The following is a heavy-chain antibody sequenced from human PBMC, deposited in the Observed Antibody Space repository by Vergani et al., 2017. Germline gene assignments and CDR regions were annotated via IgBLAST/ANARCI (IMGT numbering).Heavy chain of an antibody. Sequence: QVQLQESGPGLVKPSETLSLTCTVSGDSVISSGYYWGWIRQPPGKGLEWIGSIYHSVSTYYNPSLKSRVTISVDTSKNQFSLKLSSVTAADTAVYYCARDSYCSGGSRYPIYWGQGTLVTVSS. CDR2: IYHSVST. CDR1: GDSVISSGYY. CDR3: ARDSYCSGGSRYPIY. J-gene: IGHJ4*02. V-gene: IGHV4-38-2*02. D-gene: IGHD2-15*01.